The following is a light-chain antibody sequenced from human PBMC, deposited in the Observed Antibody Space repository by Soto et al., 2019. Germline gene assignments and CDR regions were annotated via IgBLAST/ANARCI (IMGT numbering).Light chain of an antibody. CDR2: IDS. V-gene: IGKV3-11*01. CDR1: QSLDNY. CDR3: QRRGRWPS. Sequence: EIVLTQSPATLSLSPGERATLSCRASQSLDNYLAWYQHKPGQPPRLLIFIDSTRATNMPARFSGSVSGTNFTLTISGLDHEDFAVYYCQRRGRWPSFGGGTKVEIK. J-gene: IGKJ4*01.